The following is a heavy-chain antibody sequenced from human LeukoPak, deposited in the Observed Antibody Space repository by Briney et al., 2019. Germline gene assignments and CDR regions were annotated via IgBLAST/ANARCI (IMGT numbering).Heavy chain of an antibody. D-gene: IGHD6-19*01. J-gene: IGHJ4*02. Sequence: GGSLRLLRIASGFTLISYEMSWIHQPPGKGVEWVSSVDYSGGDTHYADSGMGRFTISRDNSKNTLYLQLNSVSADDTAVYYCARNSGWYGVSWGQGTLVTVSS. CDR2: VDYSGGDT. CDR3: ARNSGWYGVS. CDR1: GFTLISYE. V-gene: IGHV3-23*01.